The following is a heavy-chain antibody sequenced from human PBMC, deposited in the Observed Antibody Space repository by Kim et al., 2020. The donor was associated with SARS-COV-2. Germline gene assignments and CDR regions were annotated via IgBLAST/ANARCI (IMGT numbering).Heavy chain of an antibody. J-gene: IGHJ6*02. D-gene: IGHD6-13*01. CDR3: ARVWRQLVLYSYYGMDV. Sequence: VKGRFTISSDNSKNTLYLQMNSLIAEDTAVYYCARVWRQLVLYSYYGMDVWGQGTTVTVSS. V-gene: IGHV3-30*01.